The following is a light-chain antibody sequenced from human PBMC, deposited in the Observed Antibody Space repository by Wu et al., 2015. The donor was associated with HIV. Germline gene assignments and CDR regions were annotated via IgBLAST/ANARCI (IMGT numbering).Light chain of an antibody. CDR1: QDINNN. V-gene: IGKV1-9*01. J-gene: IGKJ4*01. Sequence: DIQLTQSPPFLSEFVGSRVTVTCRASQDINNNLAWYQQTPGRAPKLLIYSASNLQSGVPSRFSGSGSGTTFTLTINNLQPEDSAIYFCQQLHSYPPFTFGGGTKVEI. CDR2: SAS. CDR3: QQLHSYPPFT.